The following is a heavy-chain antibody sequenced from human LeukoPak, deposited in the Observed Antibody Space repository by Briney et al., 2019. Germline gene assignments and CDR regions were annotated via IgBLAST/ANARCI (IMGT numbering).Heavy chain of an antibody. CDR2: ISGSGGST. Sequence: GGSLRLSCAASGFTFSSYAMSWVRQAPGKGLEWVSAISGSGGSTYYADSVKGRFTISRDNSKNTLYLQMNSLRAEDTAVYYYAKDRLLPHNFDYWGQGTLVTVSS. V-gene: IGHV3-23*01. CDR3: AKDRLLPHNFDY. J-gene: IGHJ4*02. D-gene: IGHD2-21*02. CDR1: GFTFSSYA.